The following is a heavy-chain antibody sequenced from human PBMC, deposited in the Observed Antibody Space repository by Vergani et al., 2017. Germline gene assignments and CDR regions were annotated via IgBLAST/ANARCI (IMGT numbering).Heavy chain of an antibody. Sequence: EVQLLESGGGLVQPGGSLRLCCAASGFTFSSYAMSWVRQAPGKGLEWVSAISGSGGSTYYADSVKGRFTISRDNSKNTLYLQMNSLRAEDTAVYYCAKGGGGYSSSLYYYYMDVWGKGTTVTVSS. CDR3: AKGGGGYSSSLYYYYMDV. J-gene: IGHJ6*03. CDR2: ISGSGGST. CDR1: GFTFSSYA. V-gene: IGHV3-23*01. D-gene: IGHD6-6*01.